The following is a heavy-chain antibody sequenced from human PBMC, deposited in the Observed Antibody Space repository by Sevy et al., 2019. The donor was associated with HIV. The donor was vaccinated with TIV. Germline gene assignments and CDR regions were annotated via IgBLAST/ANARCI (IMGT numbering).Heavy chain of an antibody. CDR3: ARAPMIVVVITNWFDP. D-gene: IGHD3-22*01. Sequence: SQTLSLTCAISGVSVSSNSAAWNWIRQSPSRGLEWLGRTYYRSKWYNDYAVSVKSRITINPDTSKNQFSLQLNSVTPEDTAVYYCARAPMIVVVITNWFDPWGQGTLVTVS. V-gene: IGHV6-1*01. CDR2: TYYRSKWYN. J-gene: IGHJ5*02. CDR1: GVSVSSNSAA.